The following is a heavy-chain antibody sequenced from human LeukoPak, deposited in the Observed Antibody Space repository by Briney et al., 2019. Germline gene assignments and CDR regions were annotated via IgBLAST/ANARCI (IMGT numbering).Heavy chain of an antibody. V-gene: IGHV1-46*01. D-gene: IGHD3-10*01. J-gene: IGHJ4*02. CDR3: ARFYYGSGNYRKFDY. CDR1: GYTLTNHY. CDR2: INPSGGST. Sequence: GASVKVSCKASGYTLTNHYTHWVRQAPGQGFEWMGQINPSGGSTTYAQKFQGRVTMTRDTSTSTVYMELSSLEPEDTAVYYCARFYYGSGNYRKFDYWGQGTLVTVSS.